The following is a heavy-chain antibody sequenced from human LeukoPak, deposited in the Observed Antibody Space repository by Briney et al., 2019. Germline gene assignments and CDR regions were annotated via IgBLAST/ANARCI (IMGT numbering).Heavy chain of an antibody. Sequence: PGGTLRLSCAASGFIFNNYALSWVRQTPGKGLEWVSAISGSGRSTYYADSVKGRFTISRDNSRSTVDLQMNSLRVEDTGIYYCARDEIPSGTWGQGTMVIVSS. CDR3: ARDEIPSGT. CDR1: GFIFNNYA. D-gene: IGHD6-25*01. V-gene: IGHV3-23*01. J-gene: IGHJ3*01. CDR2: ISGSGRST.